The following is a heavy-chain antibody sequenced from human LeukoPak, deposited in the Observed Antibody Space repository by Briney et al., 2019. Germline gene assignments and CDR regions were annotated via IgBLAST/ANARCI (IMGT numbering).Heavy chain of an antibody. CDR1: GFTFSSYW. V-gene: IGHV3-7*01. J-gene: IGHJ3*02. Sequence: PGGSLRLSCAASGFTFSSYWMSWVRQAPGKGLEWVANIKQDGSEKYYVDSVKGRFTISRDNAKNSLYLQMNSLRAEDTAVYYCARDIAAAGTLAFDIWGQGTMVTVSS. CDR2: IKQDGSEK. D-gene: IGHD6-13*01. CDR3: ARDIAAAGTLAFDI.